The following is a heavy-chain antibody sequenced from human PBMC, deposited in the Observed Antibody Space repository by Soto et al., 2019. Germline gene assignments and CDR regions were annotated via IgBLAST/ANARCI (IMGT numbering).Heavy chain of an antibody. CDR3: ANPSIRGVIPNDAFDI. Sequence: PGGSLRLSCAASGFTFSSYAMSWVRQAPGKGLEWVSAISGSGGSTYYADSVKGRFTISRDNSKNTLYLQMNSLRAEDTAVYYCANPSIRGVIPNDAFDIWGQGTMVTVSS. CDR2: ISGSGGST. V-gene: IGHV3-23*01. D-gene: IGHD3-10*01. CDR1: GFTFSSYA. J-gene: IGHJ3*02.